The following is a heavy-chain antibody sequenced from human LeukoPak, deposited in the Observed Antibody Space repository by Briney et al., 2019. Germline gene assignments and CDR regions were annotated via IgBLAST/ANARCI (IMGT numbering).Heavy chain of an antibody. CDR3: ARGPRTFMGDIVATILLY. V-gene: IGHV4-39*07. Sequence: SETLSLTCTVSGFSMSSSGYYWGWIRQPPGKGLEWIGSIYYSGYTYYNPSLKSRVTISIDTSKKQFSLKLSSVTAADKAVYYCARGPRTFMGDIVATILLYWGQGTLVTVSS. CDR2: IYYSGYT. J-gene: IGHJ4*02. D-gene: IGHD5-12*01. CDR1: GFSMSSSGYY.